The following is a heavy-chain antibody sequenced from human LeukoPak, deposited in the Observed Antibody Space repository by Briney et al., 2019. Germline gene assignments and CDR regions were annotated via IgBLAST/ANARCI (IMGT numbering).Heavy chain of an antibody. Sequence: GASVKVSCKXSGYTFTSYDINWVRQATGQGLEWMGWMNPNSGNTGYSQKFQGRVTITRNTSISTAYMELSSLRSEDTAVYYCARANSGYDHPPSYYYYMDVWGKGTTVTVSS. D-gene: IGHD5-12*01. CDR2: MNPNSGNT. V-gene: IGHV1-8*03. CDR1: GYTFTSYD. J-gene: IGHJ6*03. CDR3: ARANSGYDHPPSYYYYMDV.